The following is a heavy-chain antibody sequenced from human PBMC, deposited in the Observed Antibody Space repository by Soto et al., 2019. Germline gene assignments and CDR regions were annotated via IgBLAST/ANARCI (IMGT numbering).Heavy chain of an antibody. D-gene: IGHD6-19*01. CDR3: ARVGSSGWSPDY. J-gene: IGHJ4*02. V-gene: IGHV4-59*11. Sequence: PSETLSLTCTVSGGSISGHYWTWIRQPPGKGLEWIGYIFYSGSTNYNPSLKSRATISVDTSKNQFSLKLSSVTAADTAVYYCARVGSSGWSPDYWGPGTLVTVSS. CDR2: IFYSGST. CDR1: GGSISGHY.